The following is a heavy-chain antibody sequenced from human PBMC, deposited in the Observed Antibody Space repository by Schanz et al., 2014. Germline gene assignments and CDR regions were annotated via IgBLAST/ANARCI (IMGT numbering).Heavy chain of an antibody. CDR1: GFTFSSYG. V-gene: IGHV3-30*02. CDR3: ATDYSGGGCHI. D-gene: IGHD6-19*01. J-gene: IGHJ3*02. Sequence: LVESGGGVVQPGRSLRLSCAASGFTFSSYGMHWVRQVPGKGLEWVAFIRYNGINEYYADSVKGRFTISRDNSKNTLYLQMNSLRAEDTALYFCATDYSGGGCHIWGQGTMVTVSS. CDR2: IRYNGINE.